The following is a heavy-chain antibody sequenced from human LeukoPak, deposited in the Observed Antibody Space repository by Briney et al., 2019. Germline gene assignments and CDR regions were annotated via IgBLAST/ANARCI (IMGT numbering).Heavy chain of an antibody. D-gene: IGHD1-26*01. CDR2: ISGSGGST. CDR1: GFTFSSYA. J-gene: IGHJ4*02. CDR3: AKDGGTHFDH. V-gene: IGHV3-23*01. Sequence: GGSLRLSCAASGFTFSSYAMSWVRQAPGKGLEWVSAISGSGGSTYYADSVKGRFTISRDNARNSLTLHMNTLRADDTAVYYCAKDGGTHFDHWGQGTLVTVSS.